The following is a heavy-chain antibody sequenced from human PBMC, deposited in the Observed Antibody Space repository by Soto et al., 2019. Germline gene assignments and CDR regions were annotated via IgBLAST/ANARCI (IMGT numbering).Heavy chain of an antibody. D-gene: IGHD3-10*01. CDR1: GFTFSSYG. CDR3: ARDRFITMVRGVISPSAY. Sequence: QVQLVESGGGVVQPGRSLRLSCAASGFTFSSYGMHWVRQAPGKGLEWVAVIWYDGSNKYYADSVKGRFTISRDNSKNTLYLQMNSLRAEDTAVYYCARDRFITMVRGVISPSAYWGQGTLVTVSS. V-gene: IGHV3-33*01. CDR2: IWYDGSNK. J-gene: IGHJ4*02.